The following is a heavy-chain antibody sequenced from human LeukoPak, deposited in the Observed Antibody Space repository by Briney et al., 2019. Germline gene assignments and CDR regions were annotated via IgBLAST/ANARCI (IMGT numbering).Heavy chain of an antibody. D-gene: IGHD5-12*01. J-gene: IGHJ5*02. CDR2: IRSSSET. CDR3: ARDAGNSGYRCDL. V-gene: IGHV3-48*01. Sequence: GGSLRLSCAASGFIFSQYSMNWVRQAPGEGLEWVSHIRSSSETFYADSVKGRFTISRDNARNSLYLQMNNLRGEDTAIYYCARDAGNSGYRCDLWGQGTLVTVSS. CDR1: GFIFSQYS.